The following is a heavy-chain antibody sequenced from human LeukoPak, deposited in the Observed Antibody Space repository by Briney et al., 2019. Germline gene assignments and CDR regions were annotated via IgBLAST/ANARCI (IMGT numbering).Heavy chain of an antibody. D-gene: IGHD2-21*01. Sequence: GGSLRLSCAASGFTFSNYYMHWVRQAPGKGLVWVSRVYTDGSTTNYADSVKGRSTISRDNAKNTLYLQMNSLRAEDTAVYYCARGLGGDPVGFDYWGRGTLVIVSS. V-gene: IGHV3-74*01. CDR2: VYTDGSTT. J-gene: IGHJ4*02. CDR1: GFTFSNYY. CDR3: ARGLGGDPVGFDY.